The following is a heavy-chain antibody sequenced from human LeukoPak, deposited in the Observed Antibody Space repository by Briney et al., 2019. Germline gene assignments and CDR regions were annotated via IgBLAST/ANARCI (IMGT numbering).Heavy chain of an antibody. CDR3: ARGQQLDQFDY. CDR2: ISAYNGNT. CDR1: GYTFTGYY. D-gene: IGHD6-13*01. V-gene: IGHV1-18*04. J-gene: IGHJ4*02. Sequence: GASVKVSCKASGYTFTGYYMHWVRQAPGQGLEWMGWISAYNGNTNYAQKLQGRVTMTTDTSTSTAYIELRSLRSDDTAVYYCARGQQLDQFDYWGQGTLVTVSS.